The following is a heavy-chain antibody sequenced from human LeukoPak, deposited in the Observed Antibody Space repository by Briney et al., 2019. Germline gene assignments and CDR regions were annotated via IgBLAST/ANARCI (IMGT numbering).Heavy chain of an antibody. CDR2: IKQDGSAK. CDR3: AGCAGNSCYFDY. J-gene: IGHJ4*03. V-gene: IGHV3-7*01. Sequence: GGSLRLSCAASGFSFISYWMSWVRQAPGRGLEWVANIKQDGSAKNYVDSVKGRFTISRDNAKNSLYLQLNSLRAEDTAVYYCAGCAGNSCYFDYWGQGTLVIVSS. D-gene: IGHD1-1*01. CDR1: GFSFISYW.